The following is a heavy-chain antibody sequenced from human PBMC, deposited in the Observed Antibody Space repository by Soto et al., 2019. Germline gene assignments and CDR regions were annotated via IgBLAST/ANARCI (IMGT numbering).Heavy chain of an antibody. CDR3: ANWNYPQSD. CDR1: GFTFNTYG. V-gene: IGHV3-30*18. D-gene: IGHD1-7*01. J-gene: IGHJ4*02. CDR2: ISNDGSNK. Sequence: QVQLVESGGGVVQPGKSVRLSCAASGFTFNTYGMHWVRQAPGKGPEWVAVISNDGSNKYYADSVKGRFTISRDNSKNTLYLQMNSLRAEDTAVYYCANWNYPQSDWGQGTLVTVSS.